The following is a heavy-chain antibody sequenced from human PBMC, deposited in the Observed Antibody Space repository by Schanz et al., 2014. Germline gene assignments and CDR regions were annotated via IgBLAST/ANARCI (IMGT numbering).Heavy chain of an antibody. Sequence: PGGSLRLSCAVSGFSFSSYSMSWVRQPPGKGLEWVSGINWNGGSTGYADSVKGRFTISRDNAKNSLYLRMNSLRAEDTAVYYCARDRVGASSYFDYWGQGTLVTVSS. J-gene: IGHJ4*02. CDR3: ARDRVGASSYFDY. V-gene: IGHV3-20*04. CDR2: INWNGGST. CDR1: GFSFSSYS. D-gene: IGHD1-26*01.